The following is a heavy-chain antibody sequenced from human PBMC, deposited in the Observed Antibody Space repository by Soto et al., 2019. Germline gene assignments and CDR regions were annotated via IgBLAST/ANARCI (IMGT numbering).Heavy chain of an antibody. CDR2: INGGNGNT. Sequence: APVKVACNGAGYACTSYAMHWVRQTPGQRLEWMGWINGGNGNTKYSQKFQGRVTITRDTSASTAYMELSSLRSEDTAVYYCARVYDFWSGYYSAFGYWGQGTLVTVSS. CDR3: ARVYDFWSGYYSAFGY. J-gene: IGHJ4*02. D-gene: IGHD3-3*01. V-gene: IGHV1-3*01. CDR1: GYACTSYA.